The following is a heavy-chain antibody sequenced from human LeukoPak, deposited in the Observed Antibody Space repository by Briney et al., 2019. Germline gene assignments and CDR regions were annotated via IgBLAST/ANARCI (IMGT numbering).Heavy chain of an antibody. D-gene: IGHD2-15*01. CDR2: ISWNSGSI. CDR1: GFTVSSNY. V-gene: IGHV3-11*01. CDR3: ARAVSGGSCYSDY. J-gene: IGHJ4*02. Sequence: GGSLRLSCAASGFTVSSNYMSWVRQAPGKGLEWVSGISWNSGSIGYADSVKGRFTISRDNAKNSLYLQMNSLRAEDTAVYYCARAVSGGSCYSDYWGQGSLVTVSS.